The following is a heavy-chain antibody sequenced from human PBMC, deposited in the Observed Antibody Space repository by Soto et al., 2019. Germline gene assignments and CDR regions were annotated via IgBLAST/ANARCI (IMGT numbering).Heavy chain of an antibody. V-gene: IGHV4-4*07. CDR3: ARDREAGYNFYYAMDV. Sequence: PPETLSLTYSVSGADINTYSWTWIRQPAGKGLEWIGRIYTSASINYNPSLKGRVTLSVDTSTNQVSLRLASVTAADTAIYYCARDREAGYNFYYAMDVWGQGTTVTVSS. J-gene: IGHJ6*02. D-gene: IGHD6-19*01. CDR2: IYTSASI. CDR1: GADINTYS.